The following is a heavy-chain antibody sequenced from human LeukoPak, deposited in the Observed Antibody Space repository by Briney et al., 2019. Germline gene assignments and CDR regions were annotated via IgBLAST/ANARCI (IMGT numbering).Heavy chain of an antibody. CDR2: ISYDGSNK. J-gene: IGHJ3*02. CDR1: GFTFSSYA. V-gene: IGHV3-30*04. CDR3: ARDLYDAFDI. Sequence: GRSLRLSCAASGFTFSSYAMHWVRQAPGKGLEWVAVISYDGSNKYYADSVKGRFTISRDNSKNTLYLQMNSLRAEDTAVYYCARDLYDAFDIWGQGTMVTVSS.